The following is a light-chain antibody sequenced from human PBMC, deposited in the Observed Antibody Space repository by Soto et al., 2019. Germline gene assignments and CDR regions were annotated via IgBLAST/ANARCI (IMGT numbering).Light chain of an antibody. Sequence: DIQMTQSPSTLSASVGDRVTITCRASQSISSWLAWYQQKPGKAPKLLIYDASSLESGVPSRFSGSGSGTEFTLTISSLQPDDFATDYCQQYNSYSPETFGPGTKVYI. CDR2: DAS. V-gene: IGKV1-5*01. CDR1: QSISSW. CDR3: QQYNSYSPET. J-gene: IGKJ3*01.